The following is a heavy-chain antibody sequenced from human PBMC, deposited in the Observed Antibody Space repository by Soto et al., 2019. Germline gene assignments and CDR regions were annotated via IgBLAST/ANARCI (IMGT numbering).Heavy chain of an antibody. J-gene: IGHJ4*02. V-gene: IGHV3-13*01. CDR3: AKSQEIGTHFFDS. D-gene: IGHD6-13*01. CDR2: IGTAGDT. CDR1: GFTFSGFD. Sequence: GESLKISCEASGFTFSGFDMHWVRPPTGKGLEWVSSIGTAGDTYYAVSVKGRFTISRDNAKNSLSLQMNSLRAGDMAVYFCAKSQEIGTHFFDSWGQGTQVTV.